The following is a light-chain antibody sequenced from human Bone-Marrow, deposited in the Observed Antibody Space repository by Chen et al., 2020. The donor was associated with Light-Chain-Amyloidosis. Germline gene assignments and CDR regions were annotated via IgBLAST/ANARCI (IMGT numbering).Light chain of an antibody. V-gene: IGKV2-30*02. J-gene: IGKJ2*01. Sequence: DVVMTQSPLSLSVSLGQPASISCRSSQGLVHSDGNTYLNWLHQRPGQSPRRLIYKVFNRDTGVPDSISGICSCTDFTLKISMVDAEDVGIYYFMEGTHWPPVPFGQGTKLEIK. CDR2: KVF. CDR1: QGLVHSDGNTY. CDR3: MEGTHWPPVP.